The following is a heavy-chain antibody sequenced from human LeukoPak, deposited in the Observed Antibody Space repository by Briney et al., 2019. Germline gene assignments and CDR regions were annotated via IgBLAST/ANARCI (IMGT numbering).Heavy chain of an antibody. Sequence: GGSLRLSCAASGFTFSSYGMHWVRQAPGKGLEWVAFIRYDGSNKYYADSVKGRFTISRDNSKNTLYLQMNSLRAEDTAVYYCARDYGSGSSLPSYFDYWGQGTLVTVSS. CDR3: ARDYGSGSSLPSYFDY. D-gene: IGHD3-10*01. J-gene: IGHJ4*02. CDR2: IRYDGSNK. CDR1: GFTFSSYG. V-gene: IGHV3-30*02.